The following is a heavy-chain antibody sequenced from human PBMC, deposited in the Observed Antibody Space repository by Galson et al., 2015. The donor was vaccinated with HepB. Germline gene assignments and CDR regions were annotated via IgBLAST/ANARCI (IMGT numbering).Heavy chain of an antibody. CDR2: IWNDGSNK. CDR1: GFTFSSYG. CDR3: ARDGRRIAAAGPTLVFYYYYMDV. Sequence: SLRLSCAASGFTFSSYGMYWVRQAPGKGLEWVAVIWNDGSNKYYADSVKGRFTISRDNSKNTLYLQMNSLRAEDTAVYSCARDGRRIAAAGPTLVFYYYYMDVWGKGTTVTVSS. V-gene: IGHV3-33*01. J-gene: IGHJ6*03. D-gene: IGHD6-13*01.